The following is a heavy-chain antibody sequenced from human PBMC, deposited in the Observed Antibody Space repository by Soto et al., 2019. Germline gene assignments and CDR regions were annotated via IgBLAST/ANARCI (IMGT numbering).Heavy chain of an antibody. CDR1: GFTFSTYG. J-gene: IGHJ4*02. Sequence: QVQLVESGGGVVQPGRSLRLSCAASGFTFSTYGMHCVRQAPGKGLEWVAIIWYDGSNKYYTDSVKGRFTISRDNSKNTLYLQMNSLRVEDTAVYYCARGGGGSYCSGGSCFFDYWGQGTLVTVSS. CDR2: IWYDGSNK. D-gene: IGHD2-15*01. CDR3: ARGGGGSYCSGGSCFFDY. V-gene: IGHV3-33*01.